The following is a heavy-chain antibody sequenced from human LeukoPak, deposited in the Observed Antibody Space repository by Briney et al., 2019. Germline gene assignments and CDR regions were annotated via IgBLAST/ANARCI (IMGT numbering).Heavy chain of an antibody. CDR2: INHSGST. D-gene: IGHD2-15*01. CDR3: ARLLPPARYCSGGSCYWSDI. CDR1: GFTFSDYY. Sequence: GSLRLSCAASGFTFSDYYMSWIRQPPGKGLEWIGEINHSGSTNYNPSLKSRVTISVDTSKNQFSLKLSSVTAADTAVYYCARLLPPARYCSGGSCYWSDIWGQGTMVTVSS. J-gene: IGHJ3*02. V-gene: IGHV4-34*01.